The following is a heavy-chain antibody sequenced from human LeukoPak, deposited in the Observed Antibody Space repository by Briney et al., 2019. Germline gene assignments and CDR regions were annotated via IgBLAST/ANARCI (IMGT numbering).Heavy chain of an antibody. Sequence: GASVKVSCKASGYTFTSYGISWVRQAPGQGLEWMGWISAYNGNTNYAQKLQGRVTMTTDTSTSTAYMELRSLRSDDTAVYYCARVVVVVVAARVSWFDPWGQGTLVTVS. D-gene: IGHD2-15*01. CDR2: ISAYNGNT. CDR3: ARVVVVVVAARVSWFDP. J-gene: IGHJ5*02. CDR1: GYTFTSYG. V-gene: IGHV1-18*01.